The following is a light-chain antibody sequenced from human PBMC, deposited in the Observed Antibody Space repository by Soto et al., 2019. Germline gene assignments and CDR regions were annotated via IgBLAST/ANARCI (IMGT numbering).Light chain of an antibody. CDR3: QQYHDWPPIT. J-gene: IGKJ3*01. CDR1: QTVSDD. V-gene: IGKV3-15*01. Sequence: ERVMTQSPATLFVSPGERATLSCRASQTVSDDLAWYQQKPGQAPRLLIYGASTRATDIPARFSGGGSGTEFTLTFSSLQSEDSAIYYCQQYHDWPPITFGPGTKVNI. CDR2: GAS.